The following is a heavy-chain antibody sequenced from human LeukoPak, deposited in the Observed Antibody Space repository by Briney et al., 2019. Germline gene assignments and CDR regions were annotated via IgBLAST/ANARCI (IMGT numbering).Heavy chain of an antibody. CDR1: GGSISDYY. CDR2: IYYTGNT. Sequence: SETLSLTCTVSGGSISDYYWTWIRQPPGKGLEWIGYIYYTGNTNSNPSLKSRVTISVDTSKSQFSLKLSSVTAADTAVYYCASREQFDAFDIWGQGTMVTVSS. J-gene: IGHJ3*02. V-gene: IGHV4-59*08. CDR3: ASREQFDAFDI. D-gene: IGHD1-26*01.